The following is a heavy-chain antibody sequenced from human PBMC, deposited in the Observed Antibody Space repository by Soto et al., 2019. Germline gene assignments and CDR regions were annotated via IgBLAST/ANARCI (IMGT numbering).Heavy chain of an antibody. D-gene: IGHD6-19*01. Sequence: SETLSLTCTVSGGSISSYYWSWIRQPPGKGLEWIGYIYYSGSTNYNPSLKGRVTISVDTSKNQFSLKLSSVTAADTAVYYCAREVVAGTHFDYWGQGTLVTVSS. J-gene: IGHJ4*02. V-gene: IGHV4-59*01. CDR2: IYYSGST. CDR1: GGSISSYY. CDR3: AREVVAGTHFDY.